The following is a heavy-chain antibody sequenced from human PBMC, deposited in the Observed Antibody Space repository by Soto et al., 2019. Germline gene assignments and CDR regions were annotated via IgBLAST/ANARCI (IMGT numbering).Heavy chain of an antibody. CDR1: GFTFSSYS. Sequence: PAGSLRLSCAAPGFTFSSYSMNWVRQAPVKGLEWVSSIFISSSYIYYADSVKGRFTISRDNAKNSLYLQMNSLRADDTAVYYCARVPYGGSYWREFDYWGQGTLVTVSS. J-gene: IGHJ4*02. CDR3: ARVPYGGSYWREFDY. CDR2: IFISSSYI. V-gene: IGHV3-21*01. D-gene: IGHD1-26*01.